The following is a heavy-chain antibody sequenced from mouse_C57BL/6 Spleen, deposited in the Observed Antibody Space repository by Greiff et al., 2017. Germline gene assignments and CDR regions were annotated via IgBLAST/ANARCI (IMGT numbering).Heavy chain of an antibody. Sequence: QVQLQQSGAELMKPGASVKLSCKATGYTFTGYWIAWVQQRPGHGLEWIGEILPGSGSTNYNEKFKGKATFTADTSSNTAYMQLSSLTTEDSAIYYCATRGNYYGSSPHAMDYWGQGTSVTVSS. D-gene: IGHD1-1*01. J-gene: IGHJ4*01. CDR3: ATRGNYYGSSPHAMDY. V-gene: IGHV1-9*01. CDR2: ILPGSGST. CDR1: GYTFTGYW.